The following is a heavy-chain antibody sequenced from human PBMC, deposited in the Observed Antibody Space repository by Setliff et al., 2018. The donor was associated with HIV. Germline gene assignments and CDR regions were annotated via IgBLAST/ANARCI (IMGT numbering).Heavy chain of an antibody. CDR1: GDTFDKYA. Sequence: SVKVSCKVSGDTFDKYAISWVRQAPGQGLEWMGGIILFLDITNYAPRFQDRLTIDADKFTRTVYMQLSSLRSEDTAVYYCARHGDFDTYYNSMDVWGQGTTVTVSS. V-gene: IGHV1-69*10. D-gene: IGHD3-9*01. CDR2: IILFLDIT. CDR3: ARHGDFDTYYNSMDV. J-gene: IGHJ6*02.